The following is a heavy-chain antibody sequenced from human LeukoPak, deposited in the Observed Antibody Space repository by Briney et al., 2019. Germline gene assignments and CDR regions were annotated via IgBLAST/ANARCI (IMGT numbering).Heavy chain of an antibody. D-gene: IGHD3-3*01. CDR1: GGSISSSSYY. J-gene: IGHJ4*02. CDR3: AREDGNYETIDY. CDR2: IYYSGST. V-gene: IGHV4-39*02. Sequence: SETLSLTCTVSGGSISSSSYYWGWIRQPPGKGLEWIGSIYYSGSTYYNPSLKSRVTISVDTSKNQFSLKLSSVTAADTAVYYCAREDGNYETIDYWGQGTLVTVSS.